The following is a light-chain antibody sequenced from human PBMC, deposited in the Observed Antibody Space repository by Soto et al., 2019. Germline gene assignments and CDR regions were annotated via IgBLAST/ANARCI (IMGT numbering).Light chain of an antibody. Sequence: QSALTQPASVSGSLVQSITISCTGTSSDLGGYNYVSWYQQHPGKAPRLVIYEVTNRPSGVSNRFSGSKSGNTASLTISGLQAYDEADYYCNSFTDSSLYVFGTGTKLTVL. CDR3: NSFTDSSLYV. CDR1: SSDLGGYNY. V-gene: IGLV2-14*01. CDR2: EVT. J-gene: IGLJ1*01.